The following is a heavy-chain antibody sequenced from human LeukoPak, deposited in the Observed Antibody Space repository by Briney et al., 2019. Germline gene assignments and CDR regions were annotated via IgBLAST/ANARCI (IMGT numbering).Heavy chain of an antibody. CDR1: GGSIINSNYY. CDR2: IYYTGIT. J-gene: IGHJ4*02. Sequence: SETLSLTCTVSGGSIINSNYYWGWIRQPPGRGLEWIGNIYYTGITYYNASLKSRVTISLDMSKNQFSVKVSSATAADTAVYYCARGKYDLLTGFYKEHDYWGQGTLVTVSS. D-gene: IGHD3-9*01. CDR3: ARGKYDLLTGFYKEHDY. V-gene: IGHV4-39*07.